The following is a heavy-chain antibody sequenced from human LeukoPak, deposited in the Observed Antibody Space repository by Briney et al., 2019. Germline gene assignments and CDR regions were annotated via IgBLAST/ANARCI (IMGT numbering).Heavy chain of an antibody. V-gene: IGHV4-39*07. D-gene: IGHD3-22*01. Sequence: PSETLSLTCIVSGGSISSGSYYWSWIRQPAGKGLEWIGSMYHSGSPYYNPSLKSRVTISVDTSNNQFSLKLSSVTAADTAVYYCTRYSGYYSFDYWGQGTLVTVSS. CDR2: MYHSGSP. CDR1: GGSISSGSYY. J-gene: IGHJ4*02. CDR3: TRYSGYYSFDY.